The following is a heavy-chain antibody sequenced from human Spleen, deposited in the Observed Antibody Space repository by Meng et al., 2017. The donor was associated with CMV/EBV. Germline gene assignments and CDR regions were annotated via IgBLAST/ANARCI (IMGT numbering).Heavy chain of an antibody. V-gene: IGHV3-23*01. CDR3: AKSMGGTELPFDY. Sequence: TSGFTFSTYAMSWVRQAPGKGLEWVSVVSGSGAETYYAESVKGRFTISRDNAKHTLYLEMNSLRAAADTAVYYCAKSMGGTELPFDYWGQGTLVTVSS. D-gene: IGHD1-26*01. J-gene: IGHJ4*02. CDR1: GFTFSTYA. CDR2: VSGSGAET.